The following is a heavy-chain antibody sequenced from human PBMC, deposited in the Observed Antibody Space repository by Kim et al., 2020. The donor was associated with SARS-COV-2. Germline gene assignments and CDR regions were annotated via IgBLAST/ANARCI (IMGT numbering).Heavy chain of an antibody. Sequence: GGSLRLSCAASGFTFSDYYMSWIRQAPGKGLEWVSYISSSSSYTNYADSVKGRFTISRDNAKNSLYLQMNSLRAEDTAVYYCARDRYDILTGPLRAMDVWGQGTTVTVSS. CDR3: ARDRYDILTGPLRAMDV. D-gene: IGHD3-9*01. CDR1: GFTFSDYY. J-gene: IGHJ6*02. CDR2: ISSSSSYT. V-gene: IGHV3-11*06.